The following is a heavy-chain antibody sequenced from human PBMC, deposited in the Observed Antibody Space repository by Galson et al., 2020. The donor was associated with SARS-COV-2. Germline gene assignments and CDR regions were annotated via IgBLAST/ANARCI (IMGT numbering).Heavy chain of an antibody. J-gene: IGHJ5*02. V-gene: IGHV1-18*01. CDR2: ISTYNGNT. CDR1: GYTFTSYG. CDR3: ARDLCIKRLRNWFDP. Sequence: ASVKVSCKASGYTFTSYGISWVRQAPGQGLEWMGWISTYNGNTNYAQKLQGRVTMTTDTSTSTAYMELRSLRSDDTAVYYCARDLCIKRLRNWFDPWGQGTLVTVSS. D-gene: IGHD1-1*01.